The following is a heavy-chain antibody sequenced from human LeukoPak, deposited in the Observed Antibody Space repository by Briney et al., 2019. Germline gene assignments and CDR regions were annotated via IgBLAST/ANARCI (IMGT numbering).Heavy chain of an antibody. V-gene: IGHV4-39*01. CDR1: GGXIRSINYH. Sequence: SETLSLTCTVSGGXIRSINYHWGWIRQPPGKRLEWIGTMYYSGSTYYNPSLKSRVTISVDTSKNQFSLSLRSVTAADTAVYYCASLKLRYCSGCSCHSPGRFDAWGQGTPVTVSS. J-gene: IGHJ5*02. D-gene: IGHD2-15*01. CDR3: ASLKLRYCSGCSCHSPGRFDA. CDR2: MYYSGST.